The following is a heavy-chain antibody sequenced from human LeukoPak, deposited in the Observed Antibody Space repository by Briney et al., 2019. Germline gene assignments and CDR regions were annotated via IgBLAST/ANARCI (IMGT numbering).Heavy chain of an antibody. CDR1: GFTSSSYA. V-gene: IGHV3-23*01. Sequence: QPGGSLRLSCAASGFTSSSYAMSWVRQAPGKGLEWVSAISGSGGSTYYADSVKGRFTISRDNSKNTLYLQMNSLRAEDTAVYYCAKFCKRRGGYHLGFAFDIWGQGTMVTVSS. J-gene: IGHJ3*02. CDR3: AKFCKRRGGYHLGFAFDI. CDR2: ISGSGGST. D-gene: IGHD2/OR15-2a*01.